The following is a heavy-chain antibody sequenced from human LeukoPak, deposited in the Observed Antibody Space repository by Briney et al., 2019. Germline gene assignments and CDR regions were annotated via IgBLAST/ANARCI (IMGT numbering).Heavy chain of an antibody. CDR1: GYTFTSYY. V-gene: IGHV1-46*01. J-gene: IGHJ5*02. CDR2: INPSGGST. D-gene: IGHD2-2*01. CDR3: ARDRAFVGYCSSTSCSRDWFDP. Sequence: ASVKVSCKASGYTFTSYYMHWVRQAPGQGLEWMGIINPSGGSTSYAQKFQGRVTMTRNMSTSTVYMELSSLRSEDTAVYYCARDRAFVGYCSSTSCSRDWFDPWGQGTLVTVSS.